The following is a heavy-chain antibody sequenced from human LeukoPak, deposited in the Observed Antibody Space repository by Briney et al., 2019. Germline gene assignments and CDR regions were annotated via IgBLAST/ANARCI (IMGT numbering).Heavy chain of an antibody. V-gene: IGHV4-59*01. CDR1: GDSISPNY. CDR2: IYYSGST. J-gene: IGHJ4*02. Sequence: PSETLSLTCTVSGDSISPNYWNWIRQPPGKGLEWIGYIYYSGSTNYNPSLKTRVTISVDTSKNQFSLKLSSVTAADTAIYYCATYRQVLLPFESWGQGTLVTVSS. D-gene: IGHD2-8*02. CDR3: ATYRQVLLPFES.